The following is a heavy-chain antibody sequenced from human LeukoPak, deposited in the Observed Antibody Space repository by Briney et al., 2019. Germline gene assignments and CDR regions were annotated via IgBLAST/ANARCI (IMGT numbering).Heavy chain of an antibody. D-gene: IGHD4-23*01. J-gene: IGHJ4*02. CDR2: FDPEDGET. V-gene: IGHV1-24*01. CDR1: GYTFTDYY. Sequence: ASVKVSCKASGYTFTDYYMHWVRQAPGKGLEWMGGFDPEDGETIYAQKFQGRVTMTEDTSTDTAYMELSSLRSEDTAVYYCATGVVTGFDYWGQGTLVTVSS. CDR3: ATGVVTGFDY.